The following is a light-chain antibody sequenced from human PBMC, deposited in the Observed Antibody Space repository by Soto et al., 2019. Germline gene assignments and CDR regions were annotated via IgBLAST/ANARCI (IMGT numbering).Light chain of an antibody. CDR3: QQGYSSRWT. J-gene: IGKJ1*01. CDR1: QNIRTY. CDR2: ATS. Sequence: DIQMTQSPSSLSASVGDRVSITCRASQNIRTYLNWYQQKPGKAPQLLIYATSNLQTGVPSRFSASGSGTDFSLVITDLQPEDFVTYYCQQGYSSRWTSGRGTKVEI. V-gene: IGKV1-39*01.